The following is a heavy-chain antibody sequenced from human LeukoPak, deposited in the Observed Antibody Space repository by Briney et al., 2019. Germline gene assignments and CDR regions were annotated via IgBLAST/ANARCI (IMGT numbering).Heavy chain of an antibody. J-gene: IGHJ1*01. CDR3: AKWGYCSGGSCQLTQYFQH. CDR2: ISDSAGST. D-gene: IGHD2-15*01. Sequence: GGSLRLSCVASGFTFSSYGMSWVRQAPGKGLEWVSGISDSAGSTYYADSVKGRFTISRDNSKNTLYLQMNSLRAEDTAVYYCAKWGYCSGGSCQLTQYFQHWGQGTLVTVSS. V-gene: IGHV3-23*01. CDR1: GFTFSSYG.